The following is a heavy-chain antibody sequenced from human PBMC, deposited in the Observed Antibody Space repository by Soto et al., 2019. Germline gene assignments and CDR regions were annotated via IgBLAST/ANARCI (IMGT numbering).Heavy chain of an antibody. CDR3: ARIQQNYGGIDS. Sequence: SDTLSLTCAVSGGSISISNWWSWVRQPPGTGLEWIGEIFHSGSTNYNPSLKSRVTISLDKSKNQFSLKLSSVTAADTAVYYCARIQQNYGGIDSWGLGTLVTVSS. J-gene: IGHJ4*02. V-gene: IGHV4-4*02. CDR2: IFHSGST. D-gene: IGHD4-17*01. CDR1: GGSISISNW.